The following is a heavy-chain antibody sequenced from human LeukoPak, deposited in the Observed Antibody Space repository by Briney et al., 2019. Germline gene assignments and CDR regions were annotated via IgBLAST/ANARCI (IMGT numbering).Heavy chain of an antibody. J-gene: IGHJ6*02. Sequence: GESLKISCKASGYIFTSYWISWVRQMPGKGLEWMGRIDPTDSYTDYSPSFQGHVIISADKSISTAYLQFYSLKASDSALYYCTRQDVWGQGTTVTVSS. CDR2: IDPTDSYT. CDR3: TRQDV. V-gene: IGHV5-10-1*01. CDR1: GYIFTSYW.